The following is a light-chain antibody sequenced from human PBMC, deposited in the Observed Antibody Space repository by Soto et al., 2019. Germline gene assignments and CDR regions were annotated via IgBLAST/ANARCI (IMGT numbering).Light chain of an antibody. Sequence: IVLTQSPGTLSLSPLERTSLSFMASQSISRYLAWYQQKPGQGPRLLIYGASSRATGTPDRFSGSGSGTDFTLTINRLEPEDFALYYCQQYGSSPPTFGQGTKVDIK. CDR1: QSISRY. CDR2: GAS. CDR3: QQYGSSPPT. J-gene: IGKJ1*01. V-gene: IGKV3-20*01.